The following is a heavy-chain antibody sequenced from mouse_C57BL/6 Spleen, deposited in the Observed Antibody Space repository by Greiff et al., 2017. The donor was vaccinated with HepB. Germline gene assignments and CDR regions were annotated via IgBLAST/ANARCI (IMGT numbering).Heavy chain of an antibody. D-gene: IGHD1-1*01. Sequence: VQLQQSDAELVKPGASVKISCKVSGYTFTDHTIHWMKQRPEQGLEWIGYIYPRDGSTKYNEKFKGKATLTADKSSSTAYMQLNSLTSEDSAVYFCARGPLLRKLEAWFAYWGQGTLVTVSA. CDR3: ARGPLLRKLEAWFAY. V-gene: IGHV1-78*01. CDR1: GYTFTDHT. CDR2: IYPRDGST. J-gene: IGHJ3*01.